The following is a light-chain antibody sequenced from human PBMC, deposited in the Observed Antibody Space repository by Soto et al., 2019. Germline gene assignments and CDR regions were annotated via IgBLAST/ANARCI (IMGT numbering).Light chain of an antibody. J-gene: IGKJ4*01. Sequence: EIVWTQSPGTLSLSPGERATLSCRASQSVDSSYLAWYHQRPGQAPRLLIYGASSRATGIPVRFAGSGSGTDFALTISSLEPEDFAVYYCQQHISWPLTFGGGTKVDI. CDR2: GAS. CDR3: QQHISWPLT. CDR1: QSVDSSY. V-gene: IGKV3-20*01.